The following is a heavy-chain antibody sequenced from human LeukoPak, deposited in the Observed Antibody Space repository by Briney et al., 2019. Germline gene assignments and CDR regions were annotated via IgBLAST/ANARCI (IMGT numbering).Heavy chain of an antibody. J-gene: IGHJ4*02. D-gene: IGHD6-19*01. Sequence: GAPGKGSCKASGYIVTTYYINWVRQAPGQGREWRGIINPSGGSTRYAQKFQGRVTMTRDTSTSTVYMELSSLRSVDTAVYYCARGSSGWYSVAYWGQGTLVTVSS. V-gene: IGHV1-46*01. CDR1: GYIVTTYY. CDR3: ARGSSGWYSVAY. CDR2: INPSGGST.